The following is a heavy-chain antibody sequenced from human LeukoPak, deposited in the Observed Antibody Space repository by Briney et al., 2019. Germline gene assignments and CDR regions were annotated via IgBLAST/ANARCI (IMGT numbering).Heavy chain of an antibody. CDR1: GFTFGDYA. D-gene: IGHD3-22*01. CDR3: TRDLGHYYDSSGYYDY. CDR2: IRSKAYGGPT. J-gene: IGHJ4*02. Sequence: GGSLRLSCTASGFTFGDYAMGWFRQAPGKGLEWVGFIRSKAYGGPTEYAASVKGRFTISRDDSKSIAYLQMNSLKTEDTAVYYCTRDLGHYYDSSGYYDYWGQGTLVTVSS. V-gene: IGHV3-49*03.